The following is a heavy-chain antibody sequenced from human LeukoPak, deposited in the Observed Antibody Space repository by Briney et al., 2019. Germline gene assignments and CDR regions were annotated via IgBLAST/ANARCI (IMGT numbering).Heavy chain of an antibody. CDR1: GGSLSRGGYS. V-gene: IGHV4-30-4*07. CDR3: ARGGDSSGYEGRFDP. D-gene: IGHD3-22*01. Sequence: SETLSLTCAVSGGSLSRGGYSWNWIRQPPGKGLEWIGYIYYTGSTYYNPSLKSRVTISVDTSKTQFSLKLSSVTAADTAVYYCARGGDSSGYEGRFDPWGQGTLVTVSS. CDR2: IYYTGST. J-gene: IGHJ5*02.